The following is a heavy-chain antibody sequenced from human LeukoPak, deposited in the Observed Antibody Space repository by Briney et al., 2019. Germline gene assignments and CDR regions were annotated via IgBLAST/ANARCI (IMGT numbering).Heavy chain of an antibody. Sequence: SETLSLTCAVSGYSISSGYYWGWIRQPPGKGLEWIGSIYHSGSTYYNPSLKSRVTISVDTSKNQFSLNLSSVTAADTAVYYCARGWDPVLLWFGETRNAFDIWGQGTMVTVSS. CDR1: GYSISSGYY. CDR3: ARGWDPVLLWFGETRNAFDI. J-gene: IGHJ3*02. CDR2: IYHSGST. V-gene: IGHV4-38-2*01. D-gene: IGHD3-10*01.